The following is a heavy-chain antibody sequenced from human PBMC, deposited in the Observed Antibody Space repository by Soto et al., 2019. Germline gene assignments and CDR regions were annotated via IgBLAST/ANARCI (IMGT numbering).Heavy chain of an antibody. CDR3: AKKYNSGGGGPNWFDP. D-gene: IGHD3-10*01. Sequence: EVQLLESGGDLVQPGGSLRLSCAASGFTFSTFVMNWVRQAPGEGLEWLSAISTSGDRTYYADSVKGRFTISRDNSKNTLYLQMPSLRVEDTAIYYCAKKYNSGGGGPNWFDPWGQGTLVTVSS. V-gene: IGHV3-23*01. CDR2: ISTSGDRT. J-gene: IGHJ5*02. CDR1: GFTFSTFV.